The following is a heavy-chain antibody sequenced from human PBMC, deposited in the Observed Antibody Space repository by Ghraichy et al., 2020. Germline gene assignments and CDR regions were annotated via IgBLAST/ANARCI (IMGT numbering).Heavy chain of an antibody. CDR1: GFTFSNAW. Sequence: GGSLRLSCAASGFTFSNAWMSWVRQAPGKGLEWVGRIKSKTDGGTTDYAAPVKGRFTISRDDSKNTLYLQMNSLKTEDTAVYYCTTAGIAVAGVNYYYYGMDVWGQGTTVTVSS. J-gene: IGHJ6*02. V-gene: IGHV3-15*01. CDR2: IKSKTDGGTT. CDR3: TTAGIAVAGVNYYYYGMDV. D-gene: IGHD6-19*01.